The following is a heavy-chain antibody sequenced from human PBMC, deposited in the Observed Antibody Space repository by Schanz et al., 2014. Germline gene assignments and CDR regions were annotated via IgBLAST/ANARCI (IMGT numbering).Heavy chain of an antibody. CDR2: IAYSGST. Sequence: QVQLQESGPGQVRPSETVSLTCTVSGSDIRGFHWSWIRQSPVKGLEWIGYIAYSGSTNYNPSLQSRVTFSLDTSQSQFSLRLTSVSSADTAMYYCARVGRNSYGFTSRFDAWGQGTLVAVSS. CDR1: GSDIRGFH. J-gene: IGHJ5*02. CDR3: ARVGRNSYGFTSRFDA. V-gene: IGHV4-59*13. D-gene: IGHD3-16*01.